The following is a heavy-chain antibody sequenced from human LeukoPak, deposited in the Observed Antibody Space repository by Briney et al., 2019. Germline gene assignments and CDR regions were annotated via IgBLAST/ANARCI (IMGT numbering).Heavy chain of an antibody. D-gene: IGHD3-16*01. J-gene: IGHJ4*01. CDR3: ARDIGGAKFDY. Sequence: WETLSLTCTVSGGSISSYYWSWIQQPPGKGLEWLGYIYYSGSTNYNPSLKSPVTISVDTSKNQFSLKVNSVTGADPAVYYGARDIGGAKFDYWGQGTLVTVSS. CDR1: GGSISSYY. V-gene: IGHV4-59*13. CDR2: IYYSGST.